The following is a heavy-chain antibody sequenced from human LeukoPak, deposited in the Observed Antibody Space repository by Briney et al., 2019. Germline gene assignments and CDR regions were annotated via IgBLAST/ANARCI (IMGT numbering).Heavy chain of an antibody. Sequence: GASVKVSCKASGYTFTGYYMHWVRQAPGQGLEWMGWINPNSGGTNYAQKFQGRVTMTRDTSISTAYMELSRLRSDDTAVYYCASKGYYYDSSGPGTRVFDYWGQGTLVTVSS. J-gene: IGHJ4*02. CDR2: INPNSGGT. D-gene: IGHD3-22*01. CDR1: GYTFTGYY. V-gene: IGHV1-2*02. CDR3: ASKGYYYDSSGPGTRVFDY.